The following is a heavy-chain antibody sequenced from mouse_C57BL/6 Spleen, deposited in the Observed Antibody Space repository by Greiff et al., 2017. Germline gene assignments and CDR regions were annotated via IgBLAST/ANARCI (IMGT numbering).Heavy chain of an antibody. J-gene: IGHJ4*01. CDR2: IYPGDGDT. CDR3: ARGGMVASYATDY. V-gene: IGHV1-80*01. Sequence: QVQLKESGAELVKPGASVKISCKASGYAFSSYWMNWVKQRPGKGLEWIGQIYPGDGDTNYNGKFKGKATLTADKSSSTVYVQRSRLTSEDSAVYDCARGGMVASYATDYWGQGTTLTVSS. D-gene: IGHD1-1*02. CDR1: GYAFSSYW.